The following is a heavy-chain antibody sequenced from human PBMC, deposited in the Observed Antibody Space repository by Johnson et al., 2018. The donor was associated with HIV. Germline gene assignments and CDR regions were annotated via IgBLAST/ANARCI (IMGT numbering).Heavy chain of an antibody. CDR1: GFTFSSYG. CDR3: ARERRPWGPDAFDI. Sequence: VQLVESGGGVVQPGRSLRLSCAASGFTFSSYGMHWVRQAPGQGLEWVSSIYSGGNTYHADSVMGRFTISRDKSENTLYLQMNSLRAEDTAVYYCARERRPWGPDAFDIWGQGTMVTVSS. J-gene: IGHJ3*02. CDR2: IYSGGNT. V-gene: IGHV3-NL1*01. D-gene: IGHD3-16*01.